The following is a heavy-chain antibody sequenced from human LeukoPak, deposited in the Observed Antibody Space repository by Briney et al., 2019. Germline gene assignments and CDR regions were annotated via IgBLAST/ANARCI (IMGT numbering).Heavy chain of an antibody. Sequence: SETLSLTCTVSGGSISSGDYYWSWIRQPPGKGLEWFGYIYYSGSTYYNPSLKSRVTISVDTSKNQFSLKLSSVTAADTAVYYCAGLFDILTGYNVDYWGQGTLVTVSS. CDR3: AGLFDILTGYNVDY. J-gene: IGHJ4*02. CDR2: IYYSGST. CDR1: GGSISSGDYY. V-gene: IGHV4-30-4*08. D-gene: IGHD3-9*01.